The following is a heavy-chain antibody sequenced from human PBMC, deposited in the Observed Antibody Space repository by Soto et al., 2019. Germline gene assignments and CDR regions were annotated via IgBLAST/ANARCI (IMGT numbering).Heavy chain of an antibody. V-gene: IGHV3-66*01. CDR2: IDSGGST. J-gene: IGHJ6*02. CDR1: GFAVSTSY. CDR3: ATIFTTMNPEEHVYYGLDV. D-gene: IGHD3-9*01. Sequence: VQLVESGGGLVQPGGSLRLSCAASGFAVSTSYMNWVRQAPGKGLEWVSVIDSGGSTNHADSVKGRFTISTDVSKNTLFLQLHSLRAEDMAVYYCATIFTTMNPEEHVYYGLDVWGQGTTVTVSS.